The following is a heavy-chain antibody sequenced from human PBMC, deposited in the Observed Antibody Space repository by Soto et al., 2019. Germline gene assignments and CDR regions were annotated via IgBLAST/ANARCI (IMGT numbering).Heavy chain of an antibody. CDR1: GGSFSGYY. Sequence: QVQLQQWGAGLLKPSETLSLTCAVYGGSFSGYYWSWIRQPPGKGLAWIGEINHSGSTTYTPSLKSQVTISVDTSNNQCAPKLSPVPAADTAVYYFGLRRRYGGYFDYWGQGTLVTVSS. J-gene: IGHJ4*02. D-gene: IGHD4-17*01. CDR2: INHSGST. V-gene: IGHV4-34*01. CDR3: GLRRRYGGYFDY.